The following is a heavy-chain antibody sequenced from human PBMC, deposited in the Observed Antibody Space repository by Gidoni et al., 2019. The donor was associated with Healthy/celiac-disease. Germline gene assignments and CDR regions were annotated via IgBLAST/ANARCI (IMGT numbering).Heavy chain of an antibody. V-gene: IGHV1-2*02. CDR2: INPNSGGT. J-gene: IGHJ4*02. D-gene: IGHD1-26*01. CDR1: GYTFTGYY. Sequence: QVQLEQSGAEVKKPAASVTVSCKASGYTFTGYYMHWVRQAHGQGLEWMGWINPNSGGTNYAQKFQGRVTMTRDTSISTAYMELSRLRSDDTAVYYCARVLRGGELPPPGLIYWGQGTLVTVSS. CDR3: ARVLRGGELPPPGLIY.